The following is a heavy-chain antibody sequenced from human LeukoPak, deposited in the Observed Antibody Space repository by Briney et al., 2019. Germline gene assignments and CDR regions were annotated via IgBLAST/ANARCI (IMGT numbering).Heavy chain of an antibody. D-gene: IGHD3-3*01. J-gene: IGHJ4*02. CDR1: GFTFSAYW. CDR3: ARWRGAQSEFEY. CDR2: IKGDGSQK. Sequence: GGSLRLSCTASGFTFSAYWMTWVRQAPGKGLEFVANIKGDGSQKEYVDSVKGRFTISRDNAKNSLYLQMISLRAEDTAGYYCARWRGAQSEFEYWGQGTLVTVSS. V-gene: IGHV3-7*01.